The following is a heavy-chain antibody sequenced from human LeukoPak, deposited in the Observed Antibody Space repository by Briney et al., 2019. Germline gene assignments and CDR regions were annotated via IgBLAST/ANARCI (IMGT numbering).Heavy chain of an antibody. Sequence: GGSLRLSCAASGFTFSSYSMNWVRQAPGKGLEWVSYISSSSTIYYADSVKGRFTISRDNAKNSLYLQMNSLRAEDTALYYCAKETGMVRGVKLPTRFYYYYGMDVWGQGTTVTVSS. CDR3: AKETGMVRGVKLPTRFYYYYGMDV. CDR2: ISSSSTI. D-gene: IGHD3-10*01. CDR1: GFTFSSYS. V-gene: IGHV3-48*04. J-gene: IGHJ6*02.